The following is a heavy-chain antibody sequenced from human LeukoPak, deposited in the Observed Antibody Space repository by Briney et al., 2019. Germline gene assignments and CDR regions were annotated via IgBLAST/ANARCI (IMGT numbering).Heavy chain of an antibody. CDR1: GGSISSGGYY. D-gene: IGHD3-3*01. CDR2: IYYSGST. CDR3: ARRVRFWSGNNWFDP. Sequence: SETLSLTCTVSGGSISSGGYYWSWIRQHPGKGLEWIGYIYYSGSTYYNPSLKSRVTISVDTSKNQFSLKLSSVTAADTAVYYCARRVRFWSGNNWFDPWGQGTLVTVSS. J-gene: IGHJ5*02. V-gene: IGHV4-31*03.